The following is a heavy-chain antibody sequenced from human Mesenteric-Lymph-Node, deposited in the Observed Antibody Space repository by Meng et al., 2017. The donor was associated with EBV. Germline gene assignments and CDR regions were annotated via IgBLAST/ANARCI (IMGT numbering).Heavy chain of an antibody. CDR2: INTNTGNP. Sequence: QVQLVQSGSELKKPXXSVKISCKTSGYTFNRYAMHWVRQAPGQGLESMGWINTNTGNPTYAQGFTGRFVFSLDTSANTAYLQISSLKAEDTAVYYCARDTGSNWLTDSWGQGTLVTVSS. D-gene: IGHD6-13*01. J-gene: IGHJ4*02. CDR3: ARDTGSNWLTDS. CDR1: GYTFNRYA. V-gene: IGHV7-4-1*02.